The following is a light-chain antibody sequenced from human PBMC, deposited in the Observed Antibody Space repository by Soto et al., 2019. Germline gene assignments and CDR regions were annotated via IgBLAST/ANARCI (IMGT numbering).Light chain of an antibody. CDR2: GAS. J-gene: IGKJ3*01. V-gene: IGKV3-20*01. CDR1: QSVSSSH. Sequence: EIVLTQSPGTLSSSPGERATLSCRASQSVSSSHLAWYQQKPGQAPRLLIYGASSRATGIPDRFSGSGSGTDFTLTISRLEPEDFAVYFCQQYNNWPPRATFGPGTKVDL. CDR3: QQYNNWPPRAT.